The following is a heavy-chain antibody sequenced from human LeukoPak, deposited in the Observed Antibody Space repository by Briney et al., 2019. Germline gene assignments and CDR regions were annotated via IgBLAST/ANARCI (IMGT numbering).Heavy chain of an antibody. Sequence: ASVKVSCTASGYTFSGYFLHWVRQAPGQGLEWMGWINTKTGGTNYAQKFQGRVTMTRDTSISTAYMELSRLRSDDTAVYYCASPGWGYYDSSGYPRYWGQGTLVTVSS. J-gene: IGHJ4*02. CDR1: GYTFSGYF. D-gene: IGHD3-22*01. V-gene: IGHV1-2*02. CDR3: ASPGWGYYDSSGYPRY. CDR2: INTKTGGT.